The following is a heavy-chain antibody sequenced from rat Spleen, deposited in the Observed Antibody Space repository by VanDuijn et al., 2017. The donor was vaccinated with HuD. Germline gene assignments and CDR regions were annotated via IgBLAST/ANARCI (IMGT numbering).Heavy chain of an antibody. J-gene: IGHJ2*01. V-gene: IGHV5S14*01. Sequence: EVQLVESGGGLVQPGRSLKLSCAASGFTFSNYGMAWVRQTPTKGLEWVASISTGGGNTYYRDSVKGRFTISRDNAKNTQYLQMDSLRSEDTATYYCAREITMMVLITHYFDYWGQGVMVTVSS. CDR2: ISTGGGNT. CDR1: GFTFSNYG. D-gene: IGHD1-12*02. CDR3: AREITMMVLITHYFDY.